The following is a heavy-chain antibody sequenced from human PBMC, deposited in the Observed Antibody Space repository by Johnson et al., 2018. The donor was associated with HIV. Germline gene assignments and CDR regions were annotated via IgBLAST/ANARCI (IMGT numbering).Heavy chain of an antibody. CDR1: GFAFSRFA. D-gene: IGHD1-26*01. J-gene: IGHJ3*02. CDR2: ISYDGTNQ. Sequence: QVQLVESGGGVVQSGRSLRLSCAASGFAFSRFAMHWVRQVPDKGLEWVAVISYDGTNQYHADSVKGRFTISRDNSKNTLYLQMNSLRAEDTAVYYCARALVDDAFDIWGQGTMVTVSS. V-gene: IGHV3-30*03. CDR3: ARALVDDAFDI.